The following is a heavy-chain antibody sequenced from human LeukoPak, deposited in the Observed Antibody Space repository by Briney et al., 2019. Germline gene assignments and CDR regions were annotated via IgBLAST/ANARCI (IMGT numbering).Heavy chain of an antibody. Sequence: KPSETLSLTCTVSGGSTSSDYWSWIRQPPGKGLEWIGYIYHSGSTNYNPSLKSRVTVLVDTSKNQFSLKLSSVTTADTAVYYCARERSVAGSDAFDIWGQGTMVTVSS. V-gene: IGHV4-59*01. CDR2: IYHSGST. D-gene: IGHD6-19*01. CDR1: GGSTSSDY. CDR3: ARERSVAGSDAFDI. J-gene: IGHJ3*02.